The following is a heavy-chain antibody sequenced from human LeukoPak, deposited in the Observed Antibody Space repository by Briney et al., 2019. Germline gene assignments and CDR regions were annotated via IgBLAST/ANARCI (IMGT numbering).Heavy chain of an antibody. J-gene: IGHJ4*02. Sequence: GGSLRLSCATSGFTFSTYAMSWVRQAPGKGLEWVSGISGSGGTTYYADSVEGRFTISRDISKNTLYLQMNTLRAEDTALYYCAKGGMVGTSGLFDYWGQGTLVTVSS. D-gene: IGHD4-23*01. CDR2: ISGSGGTT. V-gene: IGHV3-23*01. CDR1: GFTFSTYA. CDR3: AKGGMVGTSGLFDY.